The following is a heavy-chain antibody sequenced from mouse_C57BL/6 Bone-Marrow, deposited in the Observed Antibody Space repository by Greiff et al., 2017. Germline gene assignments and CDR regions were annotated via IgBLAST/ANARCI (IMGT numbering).Heavy chain of an antibody. V-gene: IGHV1-19*01. Sequence: VQLQQSGPVLVKPGASVKMSCKASGYTFTDYYMNWVKQSHGKSLEWIGVINPYNGGTSYNQKFKGKATLTVDTSSSTAYIELNSLTSEDSAVYYCARGYYYDSSLYYFDYWGQGTTLTVSS. CDR2: INPYNGGT. J-gene: IGHJ2*01. D-gene: IGHD1-1*01. CDR3: ARGYYYDSSLYYFDY. CDR1: GYTFTDYY.